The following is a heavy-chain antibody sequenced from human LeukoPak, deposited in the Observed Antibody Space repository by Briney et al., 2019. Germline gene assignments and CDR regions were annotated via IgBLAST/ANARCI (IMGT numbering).Heavy chain of an antibody. CDR3: ARDIVVVTANTYYYYYAMDD. CDR1: GGSISSGDYY. V-gene: IGHV4-30-4*01. D-gene: IGHD2-21*02. J-gene: IGHJ6*02. Sequence: SETLSLTCTVSGGSISSGDYYWSWIRQPPGKGLEWIGYIYYSGSTYYNPSLKSRVTISVDTSKNQFSLKLSSVTAADTAVYCCARDIVVVTANTYYYYYAMDDWGQGTTVTVSS. CDR2: IYYSGST.